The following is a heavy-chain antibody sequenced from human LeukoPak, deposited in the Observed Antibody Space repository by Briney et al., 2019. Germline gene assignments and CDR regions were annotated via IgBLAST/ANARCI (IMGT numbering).Heavy chain of an antibody. J-gene: IGHJ4*02. V-gene: IGHV3-21*01. CDR3: AREVIAPAALDF. Sequence: PGGSLILSCVGSGFTFSNYGMKWVRQAPGKGLEWVSSISSSSGYIYYADSVKGRFTISRDKDSLYLQMNSLKAEDTAVYYCAREVIAPAALDFWGQGTLVTVSS. CDR2: ISSSSGYI. D-gene: IGHD2-2*01. CDR1: GFTFSNYG.